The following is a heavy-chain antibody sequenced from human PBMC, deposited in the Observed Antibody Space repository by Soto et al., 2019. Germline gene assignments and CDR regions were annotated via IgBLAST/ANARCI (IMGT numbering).Heavy chain of an antibody. CDR2: ISYDGSNK. J-gene: IGHJ6*02. D-gene: IGHD2-2*01. CDR3: AKDPGYCSSTSCYDYYYYGMDV. CDR1: GFTFSSYG. Sequence: PGGSLRLSCAASGFTFSSYGKHWVRQAPGKGLEWVAVISYDGSNKYYADSVKGRFTISRDNSKNTLYLQMNSLRAEDTAVYYCAKDPGYCSSTSCYDYYYYGMDVWGQGTTVTVSS. V-gene: IGHV3-30*18.